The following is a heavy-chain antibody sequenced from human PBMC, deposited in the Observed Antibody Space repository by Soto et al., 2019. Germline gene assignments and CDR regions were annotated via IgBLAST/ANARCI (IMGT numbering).Heavy chain of an antibody. CDR1: GGSISSGDYY. J-gene: IGHJ5*02. CDR3: ARANGWYGDWFDP. D-gene: IGHD6-19*01. V-gene: IGHV4-30-4*01. CDR2: MYRTGST. Sequence: SETLSLTCTVSGGSISSGDYYWSWIRQPPGQGLEWIGYMYRTGSTYYNPSLKSRLTISVDRSKNQFSLKLRSVTATDTAVYYCARANGWYGDWFDPWGQGALVTVSS.